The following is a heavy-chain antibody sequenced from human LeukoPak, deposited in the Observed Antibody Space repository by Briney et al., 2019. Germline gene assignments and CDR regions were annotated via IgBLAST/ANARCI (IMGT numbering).Heavy chain of an antibody. J-gene: IGHJ4*02. V-gene: IGHV3-20*04. CDR1: GFTFDDYV. CDR2: INWNGGST. CDR3: AREGLYYYDSSGYSN. Sequence: GSLRLSCAASGFTFDDYVMTWVRQAPGKGLEWVSGINWNGGSTGYADSVKGRFTISRDNAKNSLHLQMNSLRAEDTAVYYCAREGLYYYDSSGYSNWGQGTLVTVSS. D-gene: IGHD3-22*01.